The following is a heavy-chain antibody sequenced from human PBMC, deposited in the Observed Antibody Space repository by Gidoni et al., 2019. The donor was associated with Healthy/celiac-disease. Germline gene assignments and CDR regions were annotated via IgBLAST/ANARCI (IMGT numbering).Heavy chain of an antibody. V-gene: IGHV3-23*01. J-gene: IGHJ2*01. Sequence: EVQLLESGGGLVQPGGPLRLSCAASGFTFSSYAMSWVRQAPGKGLEWVSAISGSGGSTYYADSVKGRFTISRDNSKNTLYLQMNSLRAEDTAVYYCAKGDDYGNWYFDLWGRGTLVTVSS. CDR2: ISGSGGST. CDR3: AKGDDYGNWYFDL. CDR1: GFTFSSYA. D-gene: IGHD4-17*01.